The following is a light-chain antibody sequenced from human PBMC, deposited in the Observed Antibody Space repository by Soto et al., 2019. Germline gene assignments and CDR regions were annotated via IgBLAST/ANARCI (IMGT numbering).Light chain of an antibody. CDR3: QQRSNWLT. V-gene: IGKV3-11*01. CDR1: QSVSSY. CDR2: DAS. Sequence: EIVLTQSPATLSLSPGERATLSCRASQSVSSYLAWYQQKPGQAPRLLIYDASNRATGITARFSGSGSGTDVTLTISSLEPEDFAVYYCQQRSNWLTFGQGTRLEIK. J-gene: IGKJ5*01.